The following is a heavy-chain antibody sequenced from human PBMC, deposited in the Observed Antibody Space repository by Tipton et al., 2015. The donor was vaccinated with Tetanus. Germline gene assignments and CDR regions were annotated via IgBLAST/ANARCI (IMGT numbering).Heavy chain of an antibody. D-gene: IGHD3-3*01. CDR2: MNPNSGNT. CDR3: ARGGGRFLEWLATNYYYGMDV. Sequence: QLVQSGAEVKKPGASVKVSCKASGYTFTSYDINWVRQATGQGLEWMGWMNPNSGNTGYAQKFQGRVTMTRNTSISTAYMELSSLRSEDTAVYYCARGGGRFLEWLATNYYYGMDVWGQGTTVTVSS. J-gene: IGHJ6*02. CDR1: GYTFTSYD. V-gene: IGHV1-8*01.